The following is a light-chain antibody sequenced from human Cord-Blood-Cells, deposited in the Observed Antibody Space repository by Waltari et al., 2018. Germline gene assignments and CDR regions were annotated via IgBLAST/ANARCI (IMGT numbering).Light chain of an antibody. Sequence: EIVLTQSPATLSLSPGERATLSCRASQSVSSYLAWYQQKPGQAPRLLIYDASNRATGIPARFSGSGSGTYFTLTISSLGPEDFAVYYCQQRSNWPYTFGQGTKLEIK. CDR2: DAS. CDR1: QSVSSY. J-gene: IGKJ2*01. V-gene: IGKV3-11*01. CDR3: QQRSNWPYT.